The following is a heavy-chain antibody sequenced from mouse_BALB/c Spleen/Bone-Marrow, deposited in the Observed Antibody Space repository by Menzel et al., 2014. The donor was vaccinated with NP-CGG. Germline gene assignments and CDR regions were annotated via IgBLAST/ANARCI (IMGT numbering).Heavy chain of an antibody. CDR3: TRRPLQANSYFDS. V-gene: IGHV5-6*02. CDR2: ISSGGSST. Sequence: EVKLVESGGDLVKPGGSLKLSCVASRFTFSSYGMSWVRPTPDKRLERVATISSGGSSTYYPASVKGRFTISRDNAKSTLYLQMSSLNSEDTAMYYCTRRPLQANSYFDSWGQGTTLTVSS. D-gene: IGHD3-2*02. J-gene: IGHJ2*01. CDR1: RFTFSSYG.